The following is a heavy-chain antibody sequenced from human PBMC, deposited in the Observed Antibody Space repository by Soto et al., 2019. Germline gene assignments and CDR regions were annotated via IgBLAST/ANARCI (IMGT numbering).Heavy chain of an antibody. CDR2: TYYRSIWQT. Sequence: QVQLQQSGPGLVKPSQTLSLTCAISGDSVSSNDAVWNWIRQSPSRGLEWLGRTYYRSIWQTEYAVSVKGRMTSKPGAPRTPFSLQLNSVTPEDTAMYYWARLVGNSWLDHWGQGTLVTVSA. CDR3: ARLVGNSWLDH. D-gene: IGHD6-6*01. V-gene: IGHV6-1*01. CDR1: GDSVSSNDAV. J-gene: IGHJ5*02.